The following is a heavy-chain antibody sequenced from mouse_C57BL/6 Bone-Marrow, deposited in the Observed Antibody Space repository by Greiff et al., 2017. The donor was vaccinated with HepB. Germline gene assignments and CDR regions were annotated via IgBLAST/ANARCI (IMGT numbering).Heavy chain of an antibody. CDR2: IYPRSGNT. J-gene: IGHJ4*01. CDR3: ARYTYYYGSSSSYAMDY. CDR1: GYTFTSYG. D-gene: IGHD1-1*01. V-gene: IGHV1-81*01. Sequence: VQLQQSGAELARPGASVKLSCKASGYTFTSYGISWVKQRTGQGLEWIGEIYPRSGNTYYNEKFKGKATLTADKSSSTAYMELRSLTSEDSAVYFCARYTYYYGSSSSYAMDYWGQGTSVTVSS.